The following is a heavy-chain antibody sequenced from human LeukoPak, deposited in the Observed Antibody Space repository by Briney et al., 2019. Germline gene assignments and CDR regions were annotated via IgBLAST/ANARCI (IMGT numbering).Heavy chain of an antibody. Sequence: SETLSLTCAVYGGSFSGYYWSWIRQPPGKGLEWIGEINHSESTNYNPSLKSRVTISVDTSKNQFSLKLSSVTAADTAVYYCASRDVDIVATTTKFDYWGQGTLVTVSS. CDR3: ASRDVDIVATTTKFDY. CDR1: GGSFSGYY. V-gene: IGHV4-34*01. J-gene: IGHJ4*02. D-gene: IGHD5-12*01. CDR2: INHSEST.